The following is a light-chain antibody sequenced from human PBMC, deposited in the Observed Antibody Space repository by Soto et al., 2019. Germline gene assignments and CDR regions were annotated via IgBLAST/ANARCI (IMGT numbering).Light chain of an antibody. J-gene: IGLJ2*01. V-gene: IGLV2-8*01. CDR1: SSDVGAYNY. Sequence: QSALTQPPSASGSPGQSVTISCTGTSSDVGAYNYVSWYQQHPGKAPKFMIYEVSKPPSGVPDRFSGSKSGNTASLTVSGLQAEDEADYYCSSYAGSTNVVFGGGTKVTVL. CDR2: EVS. CDR3: SSYAGSTNVV.